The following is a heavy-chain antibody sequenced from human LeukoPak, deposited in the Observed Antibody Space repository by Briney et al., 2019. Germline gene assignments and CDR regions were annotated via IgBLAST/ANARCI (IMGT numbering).Heavy chain of an antibody. V-gene: IGHV3-30-3*01. Sequence: PGGSLRLSCAASGFTFSSYAMHWVRQAPGKGLEWVAVISYDGSNKYYADSVKGRFTISRDNSKNTLYLQMNSLRAEDTAVYYCASGAHSSGPGGFDYWGQGTLVTVSS. CDR2: ISYDGSNK. CDR3: ASGAHSSGPGGFDY. CDR1: GFTFSSYA. J-gene: IGHJ4*02. D-gene: IGHD6-19*01.